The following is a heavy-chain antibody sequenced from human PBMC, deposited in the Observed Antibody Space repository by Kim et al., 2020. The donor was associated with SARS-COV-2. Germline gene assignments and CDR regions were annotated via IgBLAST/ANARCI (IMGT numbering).Heavy chain of an antibody. CDR3: AKDGGITMIVVVITTHDAFDI. V-gene: IGHV3-23*01. CDR2: ISGSGGST. CDR1: GFTFSSYA. Sequence: GGSLRLSCAASGFTFSSYAMSWVRQAPGKGLEWVSAISGSGGSTYYADSVKGRFTISRDNSKNTLYLQMNSLRAEDTAVYYCAKDGGITMIVVVITTHDAFDIWGQGTMVTVSS. J-gene: IGHJ3*02. D-gene: IGHD3-22*01.